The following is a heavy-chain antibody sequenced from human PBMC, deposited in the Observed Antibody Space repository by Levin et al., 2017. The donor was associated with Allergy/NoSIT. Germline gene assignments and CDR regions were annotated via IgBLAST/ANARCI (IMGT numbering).Heavy chain of an antibody. J-gene: IGHJ4*02. V-gene: IGHV3-48*03. Sequence: SLKISCAASGFRFSSYQMNWVRQAPGKGLECVADISRSSSDIYYGDSVRGRFTISRDNAKNSLYLQMNSLRAEDTAIYYCTRVHGDYASYFDYWGQGILVTVSS. CDR3: TRVHGDYASYFDY. CDR2: ISRSSSDI. D-gene: IGHD4-17*01. CDR1: GFRFSSYQ.